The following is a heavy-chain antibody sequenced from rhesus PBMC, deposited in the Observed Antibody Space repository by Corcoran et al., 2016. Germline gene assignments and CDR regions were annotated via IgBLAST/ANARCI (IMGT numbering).Heavy chain of an antibody. Sequence: EVQLVQSGAEVKRPGESLKISCKTSGYSFASYWISRVRQMPGKGLEWMGAIDPSDSDTRYSPSFQGQVTISADRSITTAYLQWSSLKASDTATYYCAKGGIYYFDYWGQGVLVTVSS. CDR1: GYSFASYW. CDR2: IDPSDSDT. J-gene: IGHJ4*01. CDR3: AKGGIYYFDY. V-gene: IGHV5-20*02.